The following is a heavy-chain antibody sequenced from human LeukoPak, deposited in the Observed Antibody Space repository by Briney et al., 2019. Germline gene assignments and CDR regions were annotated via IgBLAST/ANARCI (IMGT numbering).Heavy chain of an antibody. V-gene: IGHV1-69*04. D-gene: IGHD3-10*01. CDR1: GGTLGRYA. CDR3: GSGSYYYGAGGRPCGMDV. J-gene: IGHJ6*02. CDR2: IIPILGIA. Sequence: GASVKVSCKASGGTLGRYAISWVSQAPGQGLEWMGRIIPILGIANYAQKLQGRVTITAEKSTSTAYMELSSLRSEDPAVYYCGSGSYYYGAGGRPCGMDVWGQGTTVTVSS.